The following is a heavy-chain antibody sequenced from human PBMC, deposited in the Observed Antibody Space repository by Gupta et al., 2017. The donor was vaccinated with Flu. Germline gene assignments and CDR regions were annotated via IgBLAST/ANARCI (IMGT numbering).Heavy chain of an antibody. V-gene: IGHV4-31*03. CDR1: GASMSSGGYY. Sequence: QVHLQESGPGLVKSSQTLSLTCTVSGASMSSGGYYWSWIRQRPGKGLEWIGYIHNSGSTVYNPSLNSRVIISEDSSNNQFSLRGTSVTAADTAVYYCARGRNYAYNWFDPWGQGTLVTVSS. D-gene: IGHD1-7*01. CDR2: IHNSGST. CDR3: ARGRNYAYNWFDP. J-gene: IGHJ5*02.